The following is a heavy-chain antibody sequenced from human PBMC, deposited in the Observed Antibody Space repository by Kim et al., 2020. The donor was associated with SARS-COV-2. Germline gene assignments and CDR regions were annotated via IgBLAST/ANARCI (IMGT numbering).Heavy chain of an antibody. J-gene: IGHJ6*02. Sequence: GGSLRLSCAASGFTFSSYAMSWVRQAPGKGLEWVSAISGSGGSTYYADSVKGRFTISRDNSKNTLYLQMNSLRAEDTAVYYCAKPHTPTYYDFWSGYFFYGMDVWGQGTTVTVSS. D-gene: IGHD3-3*01. CDR3: AKPHTPTYYDFWSGYFFYGMDV. CDR2: ISGSGGST. V-gene: IGHV3-23*01. CDR1: GFTFSSYA.